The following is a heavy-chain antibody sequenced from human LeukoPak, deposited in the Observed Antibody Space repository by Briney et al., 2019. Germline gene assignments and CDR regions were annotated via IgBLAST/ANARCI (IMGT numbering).Heavy chain of an antibody. D-gene: IGHD3/OR15-3a*01. V-gene: IGHV4-59*12. Sequence: PSETLSLTCTVSGGSISSYYWSWIRQPPGKGLEWIGYIYYSGSTNYNPSLKSRVTISVDRSKNQFSLKLSSVTAADTAVYYCASYQFWTDLYYFDYWGQGTLVTVSS. CDR1: GGSISSYY. J-gene: IGHJ4*02. CDR2: IYYSGST. CDR3: ASYQFWTDLYYFDY.